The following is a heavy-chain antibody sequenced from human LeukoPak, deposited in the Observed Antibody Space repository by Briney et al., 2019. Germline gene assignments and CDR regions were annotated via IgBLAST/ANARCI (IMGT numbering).Heavy chain of an antibody. CDR3: AKRGVVIRVILVGFHKEAHYFDS. J-gene: IGHJ4*02. CDR1: GFTFSSYA. Sequence: GRSLRLSCAASGFTFSSYAMHWVRQAPGKGLEWVAVISYDGSNNYYADSVKGRFTISRDNPKNTLYLQMNSLRVEDTAIYFCAKRGVVIRVILVGFHKEAHYFDSWGRGAQVTVSS. V-gene: IGHV3-30*07. D-gene: IGHD3-22*01. CDR2: ISYDGSNN.